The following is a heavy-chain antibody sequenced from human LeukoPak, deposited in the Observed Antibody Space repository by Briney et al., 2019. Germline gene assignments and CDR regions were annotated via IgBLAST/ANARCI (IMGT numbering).Heavy chain of an antibody. CDR3: ARDFPRWFGEPSNYYMDV. CDR1: GFTFSRYT. Sequence: GGSLRLSCAASGFTFSRYTMSWVRQAPGKGLEWVSVISSGSGGTSYYADSVKGRFTISRDNSKNTLYLQMNSLRAEDTAVYYCARDFPRWFGEPSNYYMDVWGKGTTVTVSS. CDR2: ISSGSGGTS. V-gene: IGHV3-23*01. D-gene: IGHD3-10*01. J-gene: IGHJ6*03.